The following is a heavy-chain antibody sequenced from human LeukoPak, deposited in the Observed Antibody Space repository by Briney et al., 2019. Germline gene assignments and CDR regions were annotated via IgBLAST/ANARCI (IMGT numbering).Heavy chain of an antibody. D-gene: IGHD5-18*01. CDR1: GYSFTSFW. CDR3: ARRGYTYGFYY. V-gene: IGHV5-51*01. CDR2: IYPGDSDT. Sequence: GESLKISCKGSGYSFTSFWVGWVRQKPGKGLEWMGIIYPGDSDTRYSPSFQGQVTISVDKSISTAYLQWSSLKASDTAMYYCARRGYTYGFYYWGQGTLVTVSP. J-gene: IGHJ4*02.